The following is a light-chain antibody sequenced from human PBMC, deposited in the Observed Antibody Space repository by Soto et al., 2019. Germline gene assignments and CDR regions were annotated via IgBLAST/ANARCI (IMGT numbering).Light chain of an antibody. CDR2: DVS. Sequence: QSALTQPASVSGSPGQSITISCTGTSSDVGGYNYVSWYQHHPGKAPKLMIYDVSSRPSGISNRFSGSKSGNTASLTISGLQAEDEADYCSSYTSSSTLNVFGTGTKLTVL. J-gene: IGLJ1*01. V-gene: IGLV2-14*03. CDR1: SSDVGGYNY. CDR3: SSYTSSSTLNV.